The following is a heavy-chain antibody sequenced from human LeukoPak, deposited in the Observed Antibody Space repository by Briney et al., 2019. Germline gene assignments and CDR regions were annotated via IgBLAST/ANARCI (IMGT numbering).Heavy chain of an antibody. Sequence: SETLSLTCAVYGGSFSGYYWSWIRQPPGKGLEWIGEINYSGSTNYHPSLKSRVTISVDTSKNQFSLKLSSMTAADTAVYYCARVRYDYGDYYWFDPWGQGTLVTVSS. CDR2: INYSGST. V-gene: IGHV4-34*01. CDR3: ARVRYDYGDYYWFDP. CDR1: GGSFSGYY. D-gene: IGHD4-17*01. J-gene: IGHJ5*02.